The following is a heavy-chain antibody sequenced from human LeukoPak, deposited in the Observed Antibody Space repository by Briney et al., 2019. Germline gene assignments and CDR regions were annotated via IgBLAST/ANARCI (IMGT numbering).Heavy chain of an antibody. V-gene: IGHV4-4*07. Sequence: PSETLSLTCTVSGDSVSNYWWSWVRQPAGKGLEWIARIRVSNGNTDYNPSLKSRLTMSVDTSKNQFSLRMNSVTAADTAVYYCARDRGGNTWYNYYDVWGQGTLVTVSS. CDR3: ARDRGGNTWYNYYDV. CDR2: IRVSNGNT. D-gene: IGHD6-13*01. CDR1: GDSVSNYW. J-gene: IGHJ5*02.